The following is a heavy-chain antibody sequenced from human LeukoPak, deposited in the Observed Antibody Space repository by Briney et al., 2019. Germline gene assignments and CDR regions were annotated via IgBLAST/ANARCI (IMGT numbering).Heavy chain of an antibody. V-gene: IGHV4-30-4*01. CDR1: GGSISSGDYY. CDR2: IYYSGST. D-gene: IGHD3-10*01. J-gene: IGHJ4*02. Sequence: SVTLSLTCTVSGGSISSGDYYWSWIRQPPGTGLEWIGYIYYSGSTYYNPSLKSRVTISVDTSKNQFSLKLSSVTAADTAVYYCARSPPGVLWFGPFDYWGQGTLVTVSS. CDR3: ARSPPGVLWFGPFDY.